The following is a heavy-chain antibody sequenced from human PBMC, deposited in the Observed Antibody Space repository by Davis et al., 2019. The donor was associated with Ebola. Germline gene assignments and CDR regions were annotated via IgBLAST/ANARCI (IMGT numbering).Heavy chain of an antibody. V-gene: IGHV3-33*01. J-gene: IGHJ4*02. CDR2: IWYDGSNK. CDR1: GFTFSTYG. D-gene: IGHD5-12*01. CDR3: ARDIPFSSYEY. Sequence: GSSLKISCAASGFTFSTYGMNWVRQAPGKGLEWVAFIWYDGSNKYYADSVKGRFSISRDNAKNTLYLQMNSLRAEDTAVYYCARDIPFSSYEYWGQGTLVTVSS.